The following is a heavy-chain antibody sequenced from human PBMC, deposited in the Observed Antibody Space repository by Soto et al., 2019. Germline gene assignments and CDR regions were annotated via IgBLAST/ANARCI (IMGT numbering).Heavy chain of an antibody. J-gene: IGHJ6*02. CDR1: GYTFTSYG. CDR2: INAGNGNT. Sequence: GASVKVSCKASGYTFTSYGIHWVRQAPGQRLEWTGWINAGNGNTKYSEKFQGRVTITRDTSASTAYLELSSLRSEDTAVYYCARNMVRGVKHYYYGMDVWGQGTTVTVSS. CDR3: ARNMVRGVKHYYYGMDV. V-gene: IGHV1-3*01. D-gene: IGHD3-10*01.